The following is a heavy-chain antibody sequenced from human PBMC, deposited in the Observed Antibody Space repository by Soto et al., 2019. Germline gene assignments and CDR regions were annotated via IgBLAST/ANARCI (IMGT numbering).Heavy chain of an antibody. J-gene: IGHJ4*02. V-gene: IGHV3-23*01. CDR3: ASRPPFGELLFPLRY. CDR2: ISGSGGST. Sequence: PGGSLRLSCAASGFTFSSYAMSWVRQAPGKGLEWVSAISGSGGSTYYADSVKGRFTISRDNSKNTLYLQMNSLRAEDTAVYYCASRPPFGELLFPLRYWGQGTLVTVSS. CDR1: GFTFSSYA. D-gene: IGHD3-10*01.